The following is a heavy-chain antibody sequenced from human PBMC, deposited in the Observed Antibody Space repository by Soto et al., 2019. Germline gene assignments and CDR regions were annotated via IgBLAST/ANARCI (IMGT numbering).Heavy chain of an antibody. CDR3: VREGFCSAASCNHYFYYSAIDV. D-gene: IGHD2-15*01. CDR1: GFSSSSYA. CDR2: ISSRGTTI. Sequence: DVQLVETGGGLVQPGGSLRLSCAVSGFSSSSYAMNWVRQAPGKGLEWVSFISSRGTTIYYADSVEGRFTISRDNAQNSLYLQMDSLRDKDTAVYYCVREGFCSAASCNHYFYYSAIDVWDQGTTVIVSS. J-gene: IGHJ6*02. V-gene: IGHV3-48*02.